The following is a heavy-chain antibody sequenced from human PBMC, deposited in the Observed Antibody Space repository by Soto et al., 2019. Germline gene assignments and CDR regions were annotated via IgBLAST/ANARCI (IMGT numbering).Heavy chain of an antibody. CDR1: GFTFTSYA. J-gene: IGHJ4*02. CDR2: ISAYNGNT. D-gene: IGHD3-16*01. CDR3: ARDFTGWPPDGVDS. V-gene: IGHV1-18*01. Sequence: QVHLVQSGAEVKMPGASVKVSCKASGFTFTSYAFTWVRQAPGQGLEWMGWISAYNGNTNYARNFRGRVTMTTDSSTSTFYMELGSLTSDATAVYFCARDFTGWPPDGVDSWGQGTLVSVSA.